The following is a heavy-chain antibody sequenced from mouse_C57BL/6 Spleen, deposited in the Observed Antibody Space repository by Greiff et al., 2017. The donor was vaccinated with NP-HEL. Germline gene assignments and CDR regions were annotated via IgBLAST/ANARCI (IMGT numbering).Heavy chain of an antibody. J-gene: IGHJ2*01. CDR1: GYTFTDYY. Sequence: VQLQQSGPELVKPGASVKISCKASGYTFTDYYMNWVKQSHGKSLEWIGDINPNNGGTSYNQKFKGKATLTVDKSSSTAYMELRSLTSEDSAVYYCASRLPGDYWGQGTTLTVSS. CDR3: ASRLPGDY. CDR2: INPNNGGT. V-gene: IGHV1-26*01. D-gene: IGHD2-1*01.